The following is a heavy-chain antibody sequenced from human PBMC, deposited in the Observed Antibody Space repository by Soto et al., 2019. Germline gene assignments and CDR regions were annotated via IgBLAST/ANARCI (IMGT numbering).Heavy chain of an antibody. V-gene: IGHV1-69*12. CDR1: GGTFSSYA. D-gene: IGHD3-3*01. J-gene: IGHJ4*02. CDR3: ARDRLNDFGVATSIGDY. CDR2: IIPIFGTA. Sequence: QVQLVQSGAEVKKPGSSVKVSCKASGGTFSSYAISWVRQAPGQGLEWMGGIIPIFGTANYAQKFQGRVTITEDESTSTAYMGRSSLRSEDTAVYYCARDRLNDFGVATSIGDYWGQGTLVTVSS.